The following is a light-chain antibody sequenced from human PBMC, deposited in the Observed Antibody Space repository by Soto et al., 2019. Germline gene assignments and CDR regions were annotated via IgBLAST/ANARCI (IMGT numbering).Light chain of an antibody. CDR3: QQYDSYSYT. J-gene: IGKJ2*01. CDR2: GAS. CDR1: QSISNW. Sequence: DIPMTQSPSTLSASVGDRVTITCRASQSISNWLAWYQQKPGKAPKLRISGASSLESGVPSRFSGSGSGTEFTLTISSLQPDDFATYYCQQYDSYSYTFGQGTKLEIK. V-gene: IGKV1-5*01.